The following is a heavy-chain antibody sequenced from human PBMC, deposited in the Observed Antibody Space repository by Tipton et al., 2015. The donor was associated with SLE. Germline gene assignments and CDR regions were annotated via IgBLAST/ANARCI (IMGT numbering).Heavy chain of an antibody. Sequence: SLRLSCAVSGFTFSSYWMSWVRQAPGKGLEWVANIKQDGSEKYYVDSIKGRFTISRDNAKKSLYLQMNSLRVEDTAVYYCARDLYNYGLDYWGQGALVTVSS. D-gene: IGHD5-24*01. CDR2: IKQDGSEK. J-gene: IGHJ4*02. CDR3: ARDLYNYGLDY. CDR1: GFTFSSYW. V-gene: IGHV3-7*01.